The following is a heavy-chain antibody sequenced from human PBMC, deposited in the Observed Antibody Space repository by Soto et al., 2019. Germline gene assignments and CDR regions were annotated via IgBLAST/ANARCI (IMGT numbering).Heavy chain of an antibody. J-gene: IGHJ4*02. V-gene: IGHV1-69*06. CDR3: ARGGIHYCDDSGHVFDY. CDR2: IIPIFGTA. CDR1: GDTFDIYG. D-gene: IGHD3-22*01. Sequence: QVHLVQSGAEVKKPGSSVKVSCKASGDTFDIYGFNWVRQAPGQGLEWLGTIIPIFGTADYAQKFEGRVSITADKSTTTASMELASLTSEDTAIYYCARGGIHYCDDSGHVFDYWGQGTRITVSS.